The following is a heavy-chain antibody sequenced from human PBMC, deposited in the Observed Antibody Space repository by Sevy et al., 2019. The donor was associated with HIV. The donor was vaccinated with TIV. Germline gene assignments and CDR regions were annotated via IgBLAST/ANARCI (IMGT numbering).Heavy chain of an antibody. V-gene: IGHV3-33*01. CDR3: ASGAYYYASRTENFDY. Sequence: GGSLRLSCAASGFTFSSYGMHWVRQAPGKGLEWVALIWYDGSSKYYADSVKGRFTISRDNSKNTRYLQMNSLRAEDTAGYYCASGAYYYASRTENFDYWGQGTLVTVSS. CDR1: GFTFSSYG. J-gene: IGHJ4*02. CDR2: IWYDGSSK. D-gene: IGHD3-10*01.